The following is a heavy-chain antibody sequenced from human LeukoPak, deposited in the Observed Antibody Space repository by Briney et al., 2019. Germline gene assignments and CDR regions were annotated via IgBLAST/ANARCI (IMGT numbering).Heavy chain of an antibody. V-gene: IGHV4-39*07. CDR3: ARESYGGDPDY. CDR1: GGSISSSSYY. D-gene: IGHD4-23*01. Sequence: PSETLSLTCTVSGGSISSSSYYWGWIRQPPGKGLEWIGSIYYSGSTYYNPSLKSRVTISVDTSKNQFSLGLSSVTAADTAVYYCARESYGGDPDYWGQGTLVTVSS. CDR2: IYYSGST. J-gene: IGHJ4*02.